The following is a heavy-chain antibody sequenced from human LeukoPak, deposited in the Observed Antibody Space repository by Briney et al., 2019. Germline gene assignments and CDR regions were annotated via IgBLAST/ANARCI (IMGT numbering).Heavy chain of an antibody. V-gene: IGHV1-69*13. CDR3: ARRRVATTGFDY. CDR2: IIPIFGTA. Sequence: ASVKVSCKASGGTFSSYAISWVRQAPGQGLEWMGGIIPIFGTANYAQKFQGRVTITADESTSTAYMELSSLRSEDTAVYYCARRRVATTGFDYWGQGTLVTVSS. D-gene: IGHD5-12*01. J-gene: IGHJ4*02. CDR1: GGTFSSYA.